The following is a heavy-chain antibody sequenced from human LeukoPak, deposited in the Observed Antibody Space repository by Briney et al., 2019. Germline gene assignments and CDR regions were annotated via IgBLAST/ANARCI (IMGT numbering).Heavy chain of an antibody. J-gene: IGHJ4*02. V-gene: IGHV3-7*03. Sequence: GGSLRLSCAASGFTFSSYWMSWVRQAPGKGLEWVANIKQDGSEKYYVDSVKGRFTISRDNAKNSLYLQMNSLRAEDTAVYYCAKASLVGATLGYFDYWGQGTLVTVSS. CDR3: AKASLVGATLGYFDY. CDR2: IKQDGSEK. D-gene: IGHD1-26*01. CDR1: GFTFSSYW.